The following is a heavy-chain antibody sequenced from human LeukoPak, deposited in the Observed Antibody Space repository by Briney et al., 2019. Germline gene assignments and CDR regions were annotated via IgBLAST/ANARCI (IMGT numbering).Heavy chain of an antibody. CDR1: GGSISSSNW. CDR3: ARVNRPTVATFDY. J-gene: IGHJ4*02. V-gene: IGHV4-4*02. Sequence: SETLSLTCAVSGGSISSSNWWSWVRQPPGKGLEWIGEIYHSGSTNYNPSLKSRVTISVDKSKNQFSLKLSSVTAADTAVYYCARVNRPTVATFDYWGQGTLVTVSS. CDR2: IYHSGST. D-gene: IGHD4-23*01.